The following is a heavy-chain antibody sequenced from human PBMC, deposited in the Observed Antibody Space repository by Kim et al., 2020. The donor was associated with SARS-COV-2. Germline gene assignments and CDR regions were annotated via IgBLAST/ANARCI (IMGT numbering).Heavy chain of an antibody. J-gene: IGHJ4*02. CDR3: ARGARSGYHNY. Sequence: NYTPSLKSRVTISVDTSKNQFSLKLSSVTAADTAVYYCARGARSGYHNYWGQGTLVTVSS. V-gene: IGHV4-34*01. D-gene: IGHD3-22*01.